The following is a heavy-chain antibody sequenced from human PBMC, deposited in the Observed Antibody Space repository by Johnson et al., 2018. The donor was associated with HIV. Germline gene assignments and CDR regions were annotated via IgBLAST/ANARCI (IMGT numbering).Heavy chain of an antibody. CDR2: VSYDGSNK. D-gene: IGHD6-19*01. V-gene: IGHV3-30*04. Sequence: QVQLVESGGGVVQPWRSLRLSCAASGFSFSSYAMHWVRQAPGKGLEWVAVVSYDGSNKYYADSVKGRFTISRDNSKNTLYLQMNSLRAEDTAVYYCARTTYSSPGAFDIWGQGTMVTVSS. CDR3: ARTTYSSPGAFDI. J-gene: IGHJ3*02. CDR1: GFSFSSYA.